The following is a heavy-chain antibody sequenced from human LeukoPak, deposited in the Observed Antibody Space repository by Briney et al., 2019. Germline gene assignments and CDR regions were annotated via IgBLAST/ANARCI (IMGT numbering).Heavy chain of an antibody. D-gene: IGHD2-15*01. CDR3: ARPTGGSVRGNFDP. V-gene: IGHV4-59*01. J-gene: IGHJ5*02. Sequence: SETLSLTCSVSGGSISNYYWSWIRQPPGKGLGWIGYIYYTGSTNFNPSLKSRVTMSVDTDRNQFSLRLSSATAADTAIYYCARPTGGSVRGNFDPWGQGTLATVSS. CDR2: IYYTGST. CDR1: GGSISNYY.